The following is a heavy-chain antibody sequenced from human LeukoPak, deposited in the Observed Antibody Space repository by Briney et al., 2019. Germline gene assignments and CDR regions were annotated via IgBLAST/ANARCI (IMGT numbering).Heavy chain of an antibody. CDR3: TKNGGYSDAFDI. CDR2: ISGDGGRT. CDR1: GFIFDDYA. J-gene: IGHJ3*02. V-gene: IGHV3-43*02. D-gene: IGHD3-10*01. Sequence: GGSQRLSCAASGFIFDDYAMHWVRQAPGKGLEWVSLISGDGGRTYYTDSVKGRFTISRDNSKHSLYLQMNSLRTEDTALYYCTKNGGYSDAFDIWGQGTMVTVSS.